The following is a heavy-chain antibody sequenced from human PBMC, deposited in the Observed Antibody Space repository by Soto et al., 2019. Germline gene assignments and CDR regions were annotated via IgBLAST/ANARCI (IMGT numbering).Heavy chain of an antibody. V-gene: IGHV3-66*01. CDR1: GFTVSSNY. CDR3: ARDREDYYYGMDV. Sequence: PGGSLRLSCAASGFTVSSNYMSWVRQAPGKGLEWVSVIYSGGSTYYADSVKGRFTISRDNSKNTLYLQMNSLRAEDTAVYYCARDREDYYYGMDVWGQGTTVTVSS. CDR2: IYSGGST. J-gene: IGHJ6*02. D-gene: IGHD1-26*01.